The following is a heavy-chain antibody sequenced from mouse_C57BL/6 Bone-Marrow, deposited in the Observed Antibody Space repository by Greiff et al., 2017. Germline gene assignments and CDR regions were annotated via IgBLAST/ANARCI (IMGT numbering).Heavy chain of an antibody. CDR3: TTGDWYTFAY. CDR1: GFNIKDDY. V-gene: IGHV14-4*01. J-gene: IGHJ3*01. D-gene: IGHD1-1*02. Sequence: VQLQQSGAELVRPGASVKLSCTASGFNIKDDYMHWVKQRPEQGLEWIGWIDPENGDTEYASKFQGKATITADTSSNTAYLQLSSLTSEDTAVYYCTTGDWYTFAYWGQGTLVTVSA. CDR2: IDPENGDT.